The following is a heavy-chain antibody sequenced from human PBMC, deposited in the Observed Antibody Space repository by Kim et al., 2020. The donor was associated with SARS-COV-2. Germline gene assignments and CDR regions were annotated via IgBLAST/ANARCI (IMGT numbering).Heavy chain of an antibody. Sequence: GGSLRLSCAASGFTVSSNYMSWVRQAPGKGLEWVSVIYSGGSTYYADSVKGRFTISRDNSKNTLYLQMNSLRAEDTAVYYCARDRSRGCSSNSCYTGWYYGMGVWGQGTTVTVSS. CDR3: ARDRSRGCSSNSCYTGWYYGMGV. J-gene: IGHJ6*02. D-gene: IGHD2-2*02. V-gene: IGHV3-53*01. CDR1: GFTVSSNY. CDR2: IYSGGST.